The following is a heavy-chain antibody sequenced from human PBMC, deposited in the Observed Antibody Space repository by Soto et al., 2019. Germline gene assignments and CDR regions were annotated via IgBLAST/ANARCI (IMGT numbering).Heavy chain of an antibody. J-gene: IGHJ3*01. Sequence: QVQLQESGPGLVKPSETLSLTCTVSGGSISSYYWSWIRQPPGKGLEWIGYIYYSGSINYNPSLKRRVAISVDTAKYQFSLKLSSVTAADTAVYYCARVWGGAFDFWGQGTMVTVSS. V-gene: IGHV4-59*01. D-gene: IGHD3-10*01. CDR1: GGSISSYY. CDR2: IYYSGSI. CDR3: ARVWGGAFDF.